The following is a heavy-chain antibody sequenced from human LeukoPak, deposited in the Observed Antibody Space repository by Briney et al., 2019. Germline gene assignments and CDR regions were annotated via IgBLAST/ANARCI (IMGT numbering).Heavy chain of an antibody. V-gene: IGHV1-18*04. CDR3: ARSRIQLIDY. D-gene: IGHD5-18*01. Sequence: ASMKVSCKASGYTFIDYYVHWVRQTPGQGLEWMGWISAYNGNTNYAQKLQGRVTMTTDTSTSTAYMELRSLRSDDTAVYYCARSRIQLIDYWGQGTLVTVSS. CDR2: ISAYNGNT. CDR1: GYTFIDYY. J-gene: IGHJ4*02.